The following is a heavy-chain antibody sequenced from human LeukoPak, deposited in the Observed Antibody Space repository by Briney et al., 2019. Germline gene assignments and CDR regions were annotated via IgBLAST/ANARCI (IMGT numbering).Heavy chain of an antibody. CDR1: GFTFTDYY. CDR3: ARVGRLQYGDYVAFDY. D-gene: IGHD4-17*01. CDR2: IRVSGTTM. J-gene: IGHJ4*02. V-gene: IGHV3-11*01. Sequence: GGSLRLSCATSGFTFTDYYMSWIRQAPGKGLEWVSYIRVSGTTMYYADSVKGRFTLSRDNAKNSLYLQMNSLRAEDTAVYYCARVGRLQYGDYVAFDYWGQGALVTVSS.